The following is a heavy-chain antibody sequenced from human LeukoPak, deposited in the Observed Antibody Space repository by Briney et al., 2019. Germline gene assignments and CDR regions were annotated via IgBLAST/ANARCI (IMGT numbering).Heavy chain of an antibody. J-gene: IGHJ5*02. V-gene: IGHV4-59*08. Sequence: SETLFLTCTVSGGSISSYYWSWIRQPPGKGLEWIGYIYYSGSTYYNPSLKSRVTISVDTSKNQFSLKLSSVTAADTAVYYCARAPYIGWFDPWGQGTLVTVSS. D-gene: IGHD4-11*01. CDR3: ARAPYIGWFDP. CDR2: IYYSGST. CDR1: GGSISSYY.